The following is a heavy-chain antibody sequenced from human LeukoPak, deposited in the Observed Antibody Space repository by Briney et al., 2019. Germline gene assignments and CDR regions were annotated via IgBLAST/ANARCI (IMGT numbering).Heavy chain of an antibody. Sequence: PGGSLRLSCAASGFPFSNYWMHWVRQAPGEGLVWVSRIDPDGSTTNYADSVKGRFTTSRDNAKNTLYLQMNSLRAEDTALYYCTRVQAGRAGLMDVWGRGTTVTVSS. CDR2: IDPDGSTT. V-gene: IGHV3-74*01. CDR1: GFPFSNYW. CDR3: TRVQAGRAGLMDV. J-gene: IGHJ6*02. D-gene: IGHD6-13*01.